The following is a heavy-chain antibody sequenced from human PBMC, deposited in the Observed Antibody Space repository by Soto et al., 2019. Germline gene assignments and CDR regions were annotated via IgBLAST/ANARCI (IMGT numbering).Heavy chain of an antibody. Sequence: VQLVESGGTVVQPGGSLRLSCVGSGFTFSSYGMHWVRQAPGKGLECVAVISDTGSSHYYAAYVEGRFTISRENSKNALSLHMARLRVEDTAVYYCAKDRGGDCPDNSCYCGADYWGQGTPVTVSS. V-gene: IGHV3-30*18. J-gene: IGHJ4*02. CDR1: GFTFSSYG. CDR2: ISDTGSSH. CDR3: AKDRGGDCPDNSCYCGADY. D-gene: IGHD2-2*01.